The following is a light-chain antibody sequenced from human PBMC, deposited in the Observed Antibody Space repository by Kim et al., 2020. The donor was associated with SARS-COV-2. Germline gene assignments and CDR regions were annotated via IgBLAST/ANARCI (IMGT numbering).Light chain of an antibody. CDR2: GAF. Sequence: EIVMTQSPATLSVSPGERATLSCRASPSVSSNLAWYQQKPGQAPRLLIYGAFTRATGIPARFSGSGSGTEFTLTISSLQSEDFAVYYCQQYKNWPLTFGGGTKVDIK. J-gene: IGKJ4*01. CDR1: PSVSSN. V-gene: IGKV3-15*01. CDR3: QQYKNWPLT.